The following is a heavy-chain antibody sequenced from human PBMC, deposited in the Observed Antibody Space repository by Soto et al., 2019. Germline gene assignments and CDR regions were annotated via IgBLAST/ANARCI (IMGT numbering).Heavy chain of an antibody. CDR1: GGTFSSYA. Sequence: SVKVSCKASGGTFSSYAISWVRQAPGQGLEWMGGIIPIFGTANYAQKFQGRVTITADKSTSTAYMELSSLRSEDTAVYYCARDRSRIQLWLPYYYYGMDVWGQGTTVTV. J-gene: IGHJ6*02. CDR3: ARDRSRIQLWLPYYYYGMDV. D-gene: IGHD5-18*01. CDR2: IIPIFGTA. V-gene: IGHV1-69*06.